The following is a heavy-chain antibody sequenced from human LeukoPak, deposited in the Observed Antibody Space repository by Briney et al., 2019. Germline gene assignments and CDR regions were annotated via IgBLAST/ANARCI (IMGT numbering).Heavy chain of an antibody. CDR2: ISSGGATT. V-gene: IGHV3-48*03. CDR1: GFSFSTYE. J-gene: IGHJ4*02. CDR3: ARSYNDFDY. D-gene: IGHD1-14*01. Sequence: GGSLRLSCAASGFSFSTYEVTWVRQAPGKGLEWVSSISSGGATTYYADSVKGRFTISRDNANNSLYLQMNSLRAEDTAVYYCARSYNDFDYWGQGTLVTVSS.